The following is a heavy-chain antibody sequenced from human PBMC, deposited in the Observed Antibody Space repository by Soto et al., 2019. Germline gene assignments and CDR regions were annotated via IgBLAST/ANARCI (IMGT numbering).Heavy chain of an antibody. CDR2: MNPNSGKI. CDR1: GYTFTTYD. V-gene: IGHV1-8*01. D-gene: IGHD6-13*01. Sequence: ASVKVSCKASGYTFTTYDINWVRQATGQGLEWMGWMNPNSGKIAYAQKFQGRVTMTRDTPISTAYLELTSLTSEDTAVYYCARRGGAAAGTGDYWGQGTLVTVSS. J-gene: IGHJ4*02. CDR3: ARRGGAAAGTGDY.